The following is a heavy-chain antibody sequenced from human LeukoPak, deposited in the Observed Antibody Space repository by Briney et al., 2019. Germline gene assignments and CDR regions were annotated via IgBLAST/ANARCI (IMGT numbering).Heavy chain of an antibody. Sequence: ASVKVSCKASGYTFTSYGITWVRQAPGQGLEWMGRISAYNGNTNYAQKLQGRVTMTTDTSTSTAYMELRSLRSDDTAVYYCVRGGGAAADYSYYYMDVWGKGTTVTVSS. CDR3: VRGGGAAADYSYYYMDV. J-gene: IGHJ6*03. V-gene: IGHV1-18*01. CDR2: ISAYNGNT. D-gene: IGHD6-13*01. CDR1: GYTFTSYG.